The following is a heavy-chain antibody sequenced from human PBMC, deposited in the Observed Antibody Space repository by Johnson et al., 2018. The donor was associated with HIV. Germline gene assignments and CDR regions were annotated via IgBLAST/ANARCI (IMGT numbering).Heavy chain of an antibody. J-gene: IGHJ3*02. V-gene: IGHV3-7*03. CDR2: IKQDGSEK. D-gene: IGHD2-15*01. Sequence: EVQLVESGGGVVRPGRSLRLSCAASGFSFSTYAMHWVRQTPGKGLEWVANIKQDGSEKYYVDSVKGRFTISRDNAKNSLYLQMKSLRAEDTALYYCARGVVPDPFDIWGQGTVVTVSS. CDR3: ARGVVPDPFDI. CDR1: GFSFSTYA.